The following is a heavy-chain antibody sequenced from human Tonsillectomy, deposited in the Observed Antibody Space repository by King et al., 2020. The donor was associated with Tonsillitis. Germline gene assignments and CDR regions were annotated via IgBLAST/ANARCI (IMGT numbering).Heavy chain of an antibody. J-gene: IGHJ4*02. CDR3: ATERVKYFDC. CDR2: ITRDDITT. Sequence: VQLVESGGVLVQPGGSLRLSCAASGFSFDDYTLHWVRQAPGKGLEWVSLITRDDITTYYADSVKGRFTISRDKSKHSLYLQMNSLRTEDTAVYYCATERVKYFDCWGQGTLVTVSS. D-gene: IGHD2-21*01. V-gene: IGHV3-43*01. CDR1: GFSFDDYT.